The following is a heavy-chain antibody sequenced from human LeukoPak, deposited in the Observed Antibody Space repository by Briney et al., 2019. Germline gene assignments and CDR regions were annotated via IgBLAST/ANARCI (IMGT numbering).Heavy chain of an antibody. CDR2: TYYRSRWYN. CDR3: ARGDFGGSGSYSALDY. CDR1: GDSVSSNSAT. V-gene: IGHV6-1*01. D-gene: IGHD3-10*01. J-gene: IGHJ4*02. Sequence: SQTLSLTCALSGDSVSSNSATWNWIRQSPSRGLEWLGRTYYRSRWYNDYAVSVKSRITINPDTSKNQFSLQLNSVTPEDTAVYYCARGDFGGSGSYSALDYWGQGSLVTVSS.